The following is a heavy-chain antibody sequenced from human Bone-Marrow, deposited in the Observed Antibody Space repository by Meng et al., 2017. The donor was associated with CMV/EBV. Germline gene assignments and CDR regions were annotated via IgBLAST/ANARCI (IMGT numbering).Heavy chain of an antibody. J-gene: IGHJ5*02. D-gene: IGHD3-22*01. CDR1: GGSISSYY. CDR2: IYYSGST. CDR3: ARGVSGYYYNCLDP. Sequence: SETLSLTCIVSGGSISSYYWSWIRQPPGKGLEWVGYIYYSGSTYYNPSLKSRVTISVDTSKNQFSLKLSSVTAVDTAGYYCARGVSGYYYNCLDPWGQGTLVTVSS. V-gene: IGHV4-59*08.